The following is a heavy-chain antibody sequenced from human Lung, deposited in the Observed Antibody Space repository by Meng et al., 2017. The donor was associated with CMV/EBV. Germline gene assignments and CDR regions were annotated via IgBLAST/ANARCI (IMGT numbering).Heavy chain of an antibody. CDR3: ARDPRVKSYVVVPAAYDY. Sequence: GGSLRLXXVASGFTFSTYWMSWVRQAPGKGLEWVANIKQDGSEKYYVGSVKGRFTISRDNAKNSLYLQMNSLGAEDTAVYYCARDPRVKSYVVVPAAYDYWGQGXMVTFSS. CDR1: GFTFSTYW. D-gene: IGHD2-2*01. J-gene: IGHJ4*02. CDR2: IKQDGSEK. V-gene: IGHV3-7*01.